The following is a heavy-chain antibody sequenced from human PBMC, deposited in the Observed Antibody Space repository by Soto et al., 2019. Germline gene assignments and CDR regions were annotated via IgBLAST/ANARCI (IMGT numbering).Heavy chain of an antibody. J-gene: IGHJ4*02. V-gene: IGHV1-69*02. Sequence: QVQLVQSGAEVKKSGSSVKVSCTASRGILNYNTLSWVRQAPGQGLEWLGRVIPMVEMSSYAQKFQGRVTITADKSTSTVDMVLTNLRSEDTAVYFCATNSGSGSTHFDSWGQGTLVTVS. CDR3: ATNSGSGSTHFDS. CDR1: RGILNYNT. CDR2: VIPMVEMS. D-gene: IGHD3-10*01.